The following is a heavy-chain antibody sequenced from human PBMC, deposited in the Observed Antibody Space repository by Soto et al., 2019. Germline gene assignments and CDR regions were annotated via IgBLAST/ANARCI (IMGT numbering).Heavy chain of an antibody. J-gene: IGHJ4*02. CDR1: GGTFSSYA. V-gene: IGHV1-69*01. Sequence: QVQLVQSGAEVKKPGSSVKVSCKASGGTFSSYAISWVRQAPGQGLEWMGGIIPIFGTANYAQKFQGRVTITADESTSIAYMELSSLRSEDTAVYYCAREGTITMVRGVGYFDYWGQGTLVTVSS. D-gene: IGHD3-10*01. CDR3: AREGTITMVRGVGYFDY. CDR2: IIPIFGTA.